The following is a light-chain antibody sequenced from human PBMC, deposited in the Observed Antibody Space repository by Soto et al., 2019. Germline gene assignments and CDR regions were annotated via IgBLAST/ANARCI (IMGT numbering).Light chain of an antibody. CDR3: SAFTSRPTLA. J-gene: IGLJ3*02. V-gene: IGLV2-14*01. Sequence: QSALTQPASVSGSPGQSITISCTGTSSDIGGYNYVSWYQQHPGKAPKLMIYEVSNRPSGVSNRFSGSKSGNAASLTISGLQAEDDADYYCSAFTSRPTLAFGGGTKLTVL. CDR2: EVS. CDR1: SSDIGGYNY.